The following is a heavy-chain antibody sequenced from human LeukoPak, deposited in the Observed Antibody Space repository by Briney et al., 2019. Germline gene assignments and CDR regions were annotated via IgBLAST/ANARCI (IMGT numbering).Heavy chain of an antibody. Sequence: SVKVSCTASGGTFSSYAISWVRQAPGQGLEWMGGIIPIFGTANYAQKFQGRVTITADESTSTAYMELSSLRSEDTAVYYCARDLGDYYDSSGYYPDAFDIWGQGTMATVSS. J-gene: IGHJ3*02. CDR2: IIPIFGTA. D-gene: IGHD3-22*01. CDR1: GGTFSSYA. V-gene: IGHV1-69*13. CDR3: ARDLGDYYDSSGYYPDAFDI.